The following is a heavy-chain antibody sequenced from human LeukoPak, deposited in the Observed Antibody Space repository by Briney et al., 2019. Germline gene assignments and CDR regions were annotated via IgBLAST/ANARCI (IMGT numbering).Heavy chain of an antibody. Sequence: PGGSLRLSCAASGFTFNNYNMNWVRQAPGKGLEWVSSISRSNIYIYYADSMKGRFTISRDNAKNSLYLQMNSLRVEDTAVYYCARGRYDSSGYYALFDYWGQGTLVTVSS. D-gene: IGHD3-22*01. CDR2: ISRSNIYI. CDR1: GFTFNNYN. CDR3: ARGRYDSSGYYALFDY. V-gene: IGHV3-21*01. J-gene: IGHJ4*02.